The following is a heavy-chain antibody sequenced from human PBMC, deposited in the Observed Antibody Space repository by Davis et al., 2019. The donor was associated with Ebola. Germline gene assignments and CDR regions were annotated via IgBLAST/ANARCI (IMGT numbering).Heavy chain of an antibody. Sequence: GESLKISCAASGFTFSGYYMSWIRQAPGKGLEWVSYISSSSSYTNYADSVKGRFTISRDNAKNSLYLQMNSLRAEDTAVYYCARDRGWRCSGGSCYGDYFDYWGQGTLVTVSS. J-gene: IGHJ4*02. CDR3: ARDRGWRCSGGSCYGDYFDY. V-gene: IGHV3-11*06. CDR2: ISSSSSYT. D-gene: IGHD2-15*01. CDR1: GFTFSGYY.